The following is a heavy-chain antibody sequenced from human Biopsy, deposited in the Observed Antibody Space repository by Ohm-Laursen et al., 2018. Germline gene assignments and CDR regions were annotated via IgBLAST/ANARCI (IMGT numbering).Heavy chain of an antibody. Sequence: AASVTVSCKASGSSLSTFGLNWVRQAPGLGLEWMGWISAYNGQTSYAPNFQGRLIMTTDTSTGTAYMELRSLRSDDTAMYYCARDSRDKFDLWGQGTLVTVSS. CDR2: ISAYNGQT. V-gene: IGHV1-18*01. J-gene: IGHJ5*02. CDR1: GSSLSTFG. CDR3: ARDSRDKFDL.